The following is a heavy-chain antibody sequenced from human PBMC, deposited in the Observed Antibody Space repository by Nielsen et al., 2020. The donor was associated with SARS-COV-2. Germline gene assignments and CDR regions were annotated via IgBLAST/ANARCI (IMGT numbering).Heavy chain of an antibody. D-gene: IGHD2-15*01. CDR2: MSGSSSYI. V-gene: IGHV3-11*03. CDR3: AKSGYCNGGICYSTEYFQD. J-gene: IGHJ1*01. CDR1: GFTFSDYY. Sequence: GGSLRLSCAGSGFTFSDYYMSWIRQAPGKGLEWVAQMSGSSSYIHYADSVKGRYTISRDNAKNSLYLQMKSLRAEDTAVYYCAKSGYCNGGICYSTEYFQDWGQGTLVTVSS.